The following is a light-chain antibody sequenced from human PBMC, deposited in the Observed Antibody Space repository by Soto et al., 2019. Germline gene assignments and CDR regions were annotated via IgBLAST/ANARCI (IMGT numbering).Light chain of an antibody. CDR3: QQRSNRAT. CDR1: QSVSIY. J-gene: IGKJ5*01. Sequence: EIVLTQSPATLSLSPGERATLSFRASQSVSIYLAWYQQKPGQARGLLIYGASNRATGIPARLSGSGSGTDFTLTISSLEPEDFAVYYCQQRSNRATFGQGTRLEIK. CDR2: GAS. V-gene: IGKV3-11*01.